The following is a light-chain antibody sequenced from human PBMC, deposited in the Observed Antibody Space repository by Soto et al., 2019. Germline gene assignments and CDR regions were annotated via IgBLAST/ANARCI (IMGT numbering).Light chain of an antibody. V-gene: IGKV3-20*01. CDR1: QTVSSRY. J-gene: IGKJ2*01. CDR3: HQYGSSPPYT. Sequence: EIVLTQSPGTLSLSPGERATLSCRASQTVSSRYLAWFQQKPGQAPRLLIYGASSRATGIPDRFSGSGSGTDFTLTISRLEPEDFAVYYCHQYGSSPPYTFGQGTKLEIK. CDR2: GAS.